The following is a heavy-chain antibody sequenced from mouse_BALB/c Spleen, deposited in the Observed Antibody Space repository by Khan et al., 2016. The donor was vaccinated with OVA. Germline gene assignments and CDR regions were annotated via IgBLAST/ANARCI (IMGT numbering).Heavy chain of an antibody. J-gene: IGHJ2*01. Sequence: VQLQQSGAELAKPGASVKMSCKAFGYTFSNYWIHWVKQRPGQGLEWIGYINPRSGYTYYNQTLNDKATLTTDKSSSTAYMQLSSLSSEDSAVYFCARDRIDYWGQGTTLTISS. V-gene: IGHV1-7*01. CDR2: INPRSGYT. CDR3: ARDRIDY. CDR1: GYTFSNYW.